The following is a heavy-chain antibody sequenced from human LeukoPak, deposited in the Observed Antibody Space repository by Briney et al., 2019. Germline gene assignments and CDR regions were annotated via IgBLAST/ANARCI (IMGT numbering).Heavy chain of an antibody. CDR2: IYYSGST. Sequence: PSETLSLTCTVSGGSISSYYWSSIRQPPGKGLEWIGYIYYSGSTNYNPSLKSRVTISVDTSKNQFSLKLSSVTAADTAVYYCASSPTYYYDSSELSFDYWGQGTLVTVSS. D-gene: IGHD3-22*01. V-gene: IGHV4-59*01. CDR3: ASSPTYYYDSSELSFDY. J-gene: IGHJ4*02. CDR1: GGSISSYY.